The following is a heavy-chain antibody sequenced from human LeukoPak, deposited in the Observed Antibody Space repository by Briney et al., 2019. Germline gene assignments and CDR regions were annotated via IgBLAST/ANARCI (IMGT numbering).Heavy chain of an antibody. J-gene: IGHJ4*02. CDR3: ANKRFLENY. Sequence: GGSLRLSCAASGFTFHNNGMSWVRQAPGKGLEWVSAISGSSRSTYHAESVKGRFTISRDNSKNTLFLQMNSLRAEDTAVYYCANKRFLENYWDQGTLVTVSS. D-gene: IGHD3-3*01. CDR1: GFTFHNNG. CDR2: ISGSSRST. V-gene: IGHV3-23*01.